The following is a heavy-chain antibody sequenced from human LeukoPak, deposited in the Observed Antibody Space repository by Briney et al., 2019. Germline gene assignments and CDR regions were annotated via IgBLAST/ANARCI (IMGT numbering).Heavy chain of an antibody. D-gene: IGHD6-6*01. V-gene: IGHV4-34*01. J-gene: IGHJ4*02. CDR1: GGSFSAYY. CDR2: INHSGST. Sequence: MTSETLSLTCAVYGGSFSAYYWSWIRQPPGKGLEWIGDINHSGSTNYNPSLKSRVTISVDTSKNQFSLNLTSVTAADTAVYYCARAMSIAARLQTIFDYWGQGTLVTVSS. CDR3: ARAMSIAARLQTIFDY.